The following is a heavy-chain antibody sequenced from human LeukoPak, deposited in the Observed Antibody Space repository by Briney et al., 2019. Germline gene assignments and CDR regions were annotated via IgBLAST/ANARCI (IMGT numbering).Heavy chain of an antibody. J-gene: IGHJ6*02. CDR3: AREYGSGSYYYYYYYYGMDV. V-gene: IGHV3-48*03. CDR2: ISGSGRTI. CDR1: GFTFSTYE. D-gene: IGHD3-10*01. Sequence: GGSLRLSCAASGFTFSTYEMNWVRQAPGKGLEWVSYISGSGRTIYYADSVKGRFTISRDNAKSSLYLQMNSLRAEDTAVYYCAREYGSGSYYYYYYYYGMDVWGQGTTVTVSS.